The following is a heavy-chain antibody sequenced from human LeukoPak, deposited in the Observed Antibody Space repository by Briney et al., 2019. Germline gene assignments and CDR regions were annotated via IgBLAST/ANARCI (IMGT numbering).Heavy chain of an antibody. CDR2: ISDSGTYI. Sequence: PGGSLRLSCAASRFTFSSYSMNWVRQAPGKGLEWISSISDSGTYIRYADSVKGRFTISRDNAKNSLYLQMNSLRAEDTAVYYCARDGRSMAARPSDYYYYMDVWGKGTTVTVS. CDR3: ARDGRSMAARPSDYYYYMDV. V-gene: IGHV3-21*01. D-gene: IGHD6-6*01. CDR1: RFTFSSYS. J-gene: IGHJ6*03.